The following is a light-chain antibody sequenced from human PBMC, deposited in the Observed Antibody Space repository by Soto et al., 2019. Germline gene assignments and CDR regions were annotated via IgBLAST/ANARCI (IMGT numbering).Light chain of an antibody. CDR3: SSYAGTSTVPYVI. CDR2: GNN. CDR1: TSNIGSNYD. Sequence: QPVLTQPPSVSGAPGQRVTISCTGSTSNIGSNYDVHWYQQIPGTAPKLLIYGNNNRPSGVPDRFSGSKSATSASLAITGLQAADEADYYCSSYAGTSTVPYVIFGGGTKLTVL. V-gene: IGLV1-40*01. J-gene: IGLJ2*01.